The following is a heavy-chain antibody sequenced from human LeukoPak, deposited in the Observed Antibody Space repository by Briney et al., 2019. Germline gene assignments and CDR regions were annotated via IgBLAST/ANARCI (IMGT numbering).Heavy chain of an antibody. Sequence: SETLSLTCTVSGGSISSYYWSWIWQPAGKGLEWIGRIYTSGSTNYNPSLKSRVTMSVDTSKNQFSLKLSSVTAEDTAVYYCARGGIWSPRPDYWGQGTLVTVSS. CDR2: IYTSGST. CDR1: GGSISSYY. V-gene: IGHV4-4*07. J-gene: IGHJ4*02. CDR3: ARGGIWSPRPDY. D-gene: IGHD1-14*01.